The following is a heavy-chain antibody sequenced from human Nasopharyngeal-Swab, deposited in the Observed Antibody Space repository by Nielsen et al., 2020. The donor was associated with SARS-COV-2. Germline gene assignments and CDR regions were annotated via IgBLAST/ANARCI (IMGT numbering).Heavy chain of an antibody. CDR2: INAGNGNT. J-gene: IGHJ5*02. CDR1: GYTFTSYA. D-gene: IGHD5-18*01. V-gene: IGHV1-3*01. Sequence: ASVKVSCKASGYTFTSYAMHWVRQAPGQRLEWMGWINAGNGNTKYSQKFQGRVTITRDTSASTAYMGLSSLRSEDTAVYYCARDDTAMVIGRWFDPWGQGTLVTVSS. CDR3: ARDDTAMVIGRWFDP.